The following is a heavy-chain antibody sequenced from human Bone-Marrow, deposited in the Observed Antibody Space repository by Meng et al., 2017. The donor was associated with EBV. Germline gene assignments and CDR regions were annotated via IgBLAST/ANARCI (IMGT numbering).Heavy chain of an antibody. CDR2: IYHSGST. CDR1: SDTISRLNL. CDR3: AREGGFYSSSPDY. V-gene: IGHV4-4*02. Sequence: VHRQESVPRPFKPSQILPLTFTVASDTISRLNLCSQVPQSPGNRLEWIEQIYHSGSTTYNPSLNSRVTISVDEPKNQFSLKLTSVTAADTAVYYCAREGGFYSSSPDYWGPGTLVTVSS. D-gene: IGHD6-6*01. J-gene: IGHJ4*02.